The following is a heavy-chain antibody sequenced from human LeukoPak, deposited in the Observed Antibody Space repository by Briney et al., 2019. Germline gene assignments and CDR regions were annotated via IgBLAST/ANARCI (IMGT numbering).Heavy chain of an antibody. Sequence: QTGGSLRLSCAASGFTFSSYAMSWVRQAPGKGLEWVSAISGSGGSTYYADSVKGRLTISRDNSKNTLYLQMNSLRAEDTAVYYCAKVHLSYGDFDYWGQGTLGTVSS. CDR3: AKVHLSYGDFDY. CDR2: ISGSGGST. D-gene: IGHD4-17*01. V-gene: IGHV3-23*01. CDR1: GFTFSSYA. J-gene: IGHJ4*02.